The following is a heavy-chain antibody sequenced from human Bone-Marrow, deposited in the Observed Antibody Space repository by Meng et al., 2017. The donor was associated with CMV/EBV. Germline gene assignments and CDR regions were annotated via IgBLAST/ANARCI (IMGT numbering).Heavy chain of an antibody. Sequence: KVSCKGSGYSFTSYWIGWVRQMPGKGLEWMGIIYPGDSDTRYSPSFQGQVTISADKSISTAYLQWSSLKASDTAMYYCASGGHYDFWSGSYSNYYGMDVWGQGNTVNVDS. CDR1: GYSFTSYW. D-gene: IGHD3-3*01. CDR3: ASGGHYDFWSGSYSNYYGMDV. CDR2: IYPGDSDT. V-gene: IGHV5-51*01. J-gene: IGHJ6*01.